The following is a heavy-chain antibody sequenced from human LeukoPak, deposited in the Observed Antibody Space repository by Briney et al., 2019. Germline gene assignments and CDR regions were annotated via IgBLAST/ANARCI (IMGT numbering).Heavy chain of an antibody. Sequence: GGSLRLSCAASGFTFSSYAMSWVRQAPGKGLEWVSVISGTGGSTYYADSVKGRFTISRDNSKNTLYLQMNSLRAEDTAVYYCANSPYCGGDCRQGDYWGQGTLVTVSS. CDR3: ANSPYCGGDCRQGDY. J-gene: IGHJ4*02. V-gene: IGHV3-23*01. CDR2: ISGTGGST. D-gene: IGHD2-21*02. CDR1: GFTFSSYA.